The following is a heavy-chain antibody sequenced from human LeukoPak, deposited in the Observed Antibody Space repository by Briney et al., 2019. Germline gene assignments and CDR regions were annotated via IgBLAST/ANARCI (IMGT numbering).Heavy chain of an antibody. D-gene: IGHD1-26*01. CDR2: ISYDGSNR. J-gene: IGHJ4*02. CDR3: ARWAGAILTDY. Sequence: GGSLRLSCAASGFTFSNYGMHWVRQAPGKGLEWVAVISYDGSNRYYADSVKGRFTISRDNSKNTLYLQMNSLRAEDTAVYYCARWAGAILTDYWGQGTLVTVSS. CDR1: GFTFSNYG. V-gene: IGHV3-30*03.